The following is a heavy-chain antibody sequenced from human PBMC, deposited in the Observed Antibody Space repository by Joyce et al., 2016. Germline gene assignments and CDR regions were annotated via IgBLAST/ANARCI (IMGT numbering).Heavy chain of an antibody. CDR2: ISHEGNNK. Sequence: QVQLVESGGGVVQPGRSLRLSCAASGFTFSDYAMHWVRQAPGQGLEGVAFISHEGNNKDHADSVKGRFTISRDSSKDTVYLQLNSLRAEDTAVYFCARGRYRDSTRLAAYHGLDVWGLGTTVTVSS. D-gene: IGHD3-16*01. CDR1: GFTFSDYA. V-gene: IGHV3-30*04. J-gene: IGHJ6*02. CDR3: ARGRYRDSTRLAAYHGLDV.